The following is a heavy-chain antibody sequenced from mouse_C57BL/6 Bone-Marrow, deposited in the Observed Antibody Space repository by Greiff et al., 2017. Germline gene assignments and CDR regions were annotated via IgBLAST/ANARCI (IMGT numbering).Heavy chain of an antibody. CDR3: ATSTGVEAGYFDV. J-gene: IGHJ1*03. CDR1: GYSFTSYY. Sequence: VQLQQSGPELVKPGASVKISCKASGYSFTSYYIHWVKQRPGQGLEWIGWIYPGSGNTKYNEKFKGKATLTADTSSSTAYMQLSSLTSEDSAVYYCATSTGVEAGYFDVWGTGTTVTVSA. CDR2: IYPGSGNT. V-gene: IGHV1-66*01. D-gene: IGHD1-1*01.